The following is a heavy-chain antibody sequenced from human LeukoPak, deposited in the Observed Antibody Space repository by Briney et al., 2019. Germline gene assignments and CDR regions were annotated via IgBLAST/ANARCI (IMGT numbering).Heavy chain of an antibody. CDR1: GFTFSSYG. CDR3: ARGGYGKTRYFDY. Sequence: GGSLSLSCAVSGFTFSSYGMHWVRQAPGKGLEWVAVISYDGSNKYYADSVKGRFTISRDNSKNTLYLQMNSLRAEDTAVYYCARGGYGKTRYFDYWGQGTLVTVSS. V-gene: IGHV3-30*03. CDR2: ISYDGSNK. D-gene: IGHD5-12*01. J-gene: IGHJ4*02.